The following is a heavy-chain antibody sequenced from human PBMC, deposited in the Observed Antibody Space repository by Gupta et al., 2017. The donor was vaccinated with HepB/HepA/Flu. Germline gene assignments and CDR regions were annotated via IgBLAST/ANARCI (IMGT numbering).Heavy chain of an antibody. CDR3: AKAGIKYQLLNWYFDL. V-gene: IGHV3-30*18. D-gene: IGHD2-2*01. CDR2: ISYDGSNK. J-gene: IGHJ2*01. CDR1: G. Sequence: GMHWVRQAPGKGLEWVAVISYDGSNKYYADSVKGRFTISRDNSKNTLYLQMNSLRAEDTAVYYCAKAGIKYQLLNWYFDLWGRGTLVTVSS.